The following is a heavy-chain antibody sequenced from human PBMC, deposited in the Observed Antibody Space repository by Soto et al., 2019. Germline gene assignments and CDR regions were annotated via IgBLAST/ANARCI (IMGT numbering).Heavy chain of an antibody. CDR2: IIPILGIA. J-gene: IGHJ4*02. V-gene: IGHV1-69*02. CDR3: GRGLFGRSGPTQFDY. CDR1: GGTFSSYT. D-gene: IGHD3-3*01. Sequence: ASVKVSCKASGGTFSSYTISWVRQAPGQGLEWMGRIIPILGIANYAQKFQGRVTITADKSTSTAYMELSSLRSEDTAVYYCGRGLFGRSGPTQFDYWGQGTLVTVSS.